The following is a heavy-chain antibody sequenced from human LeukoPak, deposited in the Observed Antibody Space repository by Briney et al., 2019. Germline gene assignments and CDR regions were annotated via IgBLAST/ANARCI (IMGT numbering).Heavy chain of an antibody. V-gene: IGHV3-7*05. CDR1: GFTFSSSW. D-gene: IGHD1-1*01. J-gene: IGHJ4*02. CDR3: ARWNDGWELDY. Sequence: GGSLRLSCAASGFTFSSSWMTWVRQAPGKGLEWVAHIKEDGTEEYYVDSAKGRFTISRDNAKNSLYLQMNSLRAEDTAVYYCARWNDGWELDYWGQGTLVSVSS. CDR2: IKEDGTEE.